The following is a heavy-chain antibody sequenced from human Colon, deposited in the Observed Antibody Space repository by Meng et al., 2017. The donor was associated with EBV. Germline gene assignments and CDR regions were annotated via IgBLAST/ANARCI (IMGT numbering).Heavy chain of an antibody. CDR3: ARGKQDAWELLAY. J-gene: IGHJ4*02. D-gene: IGHD1-26*01. CDR1: GVSISSNIR. V-gene: IGHV4-4*02. CDR2: IDDSGST. Sequence: QGQLQASGPGLVKPAGTLSLTFGVSGVSISSNIRWTWVRQPPGKGLEWIGDIDDSGSTNYNPSLNSRISISLDKSKNHFSLKVNSVTAADTAVYYCARGKQDAWELLAYWGQGALVTVSS.